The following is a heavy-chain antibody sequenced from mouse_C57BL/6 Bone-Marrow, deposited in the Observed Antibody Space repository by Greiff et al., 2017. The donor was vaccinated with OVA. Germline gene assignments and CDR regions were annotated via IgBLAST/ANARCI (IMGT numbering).Heavy chain of an antibody. CDR3: AREGGLLLLDY. Sequence: EVQLQESGPVLVKPGASVKMSCKASGYTFTDYYMNWVKQSHGKSLEWIGVINPYNGGTSYNQKFKGKATLTVGKSSSTAYMELNSLTSEDSAVYYCAREGGLLLLDYWGQGTTLTVSS. D-gene: IGHD1-1*01. CDR2: INPYNGGT. CDR1: GYTFTDYY. J-gene: IGHJ2*01. V-gene: IGHV1-19*01.